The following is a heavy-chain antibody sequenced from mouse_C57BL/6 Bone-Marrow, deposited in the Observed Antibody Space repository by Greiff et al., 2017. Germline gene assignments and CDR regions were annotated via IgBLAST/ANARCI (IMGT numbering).Heavy chain of an antibody. V-gene: IGHV1-19*01. Sequence: VPLQQSGPVLVKPGASVKMSCKASGYTFTDYYMNWVKQSHGKSLEWIGVINPYNGGTSYNQKFKGKATLTVDKSSSTAYMELNSLTSEDSAVYYCARHGYDEVYYFDYWGQGTTLTVSS. CDR2: INPYNGGT. J-gene: IGHJ2*01. D-gene: IGHD2-2*01. CDR3: ARHGYDEVYYFDY. CDR1: GYTFTDYY.